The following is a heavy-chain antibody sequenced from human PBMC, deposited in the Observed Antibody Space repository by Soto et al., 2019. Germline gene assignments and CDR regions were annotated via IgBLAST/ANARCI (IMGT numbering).Heavy chain of an antibody. CDR1: GYSFTSYW. Sequence: ESLKISCKGSGYSFTSYWIGWVRQMPGKGLEWMGIIYPGDSDTRYSPSFQGQVTISADKSISTAYLQWSSLKASDTAMYYCARHGAYYDFWSGYSEKSGSYYYGMDVWGQGTKVTVYS. J-gene: IGHJ6*02. V-gene: IGHV5-51*01. CDR3: ARHGAYYDFWSGYSEKSGSYYYGMDV. CDR2: IYPGDSDT. D-gene: IGHD3-3*01.